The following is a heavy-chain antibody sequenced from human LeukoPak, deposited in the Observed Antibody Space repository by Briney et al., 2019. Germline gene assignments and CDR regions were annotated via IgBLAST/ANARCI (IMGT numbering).Heavy chain of an antibody. D-gene: IGHD3-22*01. CDR1: GLTFSGHW. CDR3: ARGNNYYDSSGYYY. Sequence: GGSLRLSCAASGLTFSGHWMHWVRQAPGKGLVWVSRITNDGSSTTYADSVKGRFTISRDNSKNTLYLQMNSLRAEDTAVYYCARGNNYYDSSGYYYWGQGTLVTVSS. J-gene: IGHJ4*02. CDR2: ITNDGSST. V-gene: IGHV3-74*01.